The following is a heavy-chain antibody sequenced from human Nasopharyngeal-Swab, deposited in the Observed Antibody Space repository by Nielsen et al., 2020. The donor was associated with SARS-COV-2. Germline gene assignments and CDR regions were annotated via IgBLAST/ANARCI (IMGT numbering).Heavy chain of an antibody. D-gene: IGHD1-26*01. CDR2: IWYDGSNK. Sequence: VRQAPGKGLEWVAVIWYDGSNKYYADSVKGRFTISRDNSKNTLYLQMNSLRAEDTAVYYCARDPYYSGSYIGYYYYMDVWGKGTTVTVSS. CDR3: ARDPYYSGSYIGYYYYMDV. V-gene: IGHV3-33*01. J-gene: IGHJ6*03.